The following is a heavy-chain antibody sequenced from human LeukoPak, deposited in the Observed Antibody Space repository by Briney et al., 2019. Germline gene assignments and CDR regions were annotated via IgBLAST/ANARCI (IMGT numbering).Heavy chain of an antibody. CDR3: AAAATSSSSELGY. J-gene: IGHJ4*02. D-gene: IGHD6-6*01. Sequence: SETLSLTCTVPGGSINSGSYYWSWIRQHPGKGLEWIGYIHYSGSTYYNPSLKSRLTISVDTSKNQLSLKLSSVTAADTAVYYCAAAATSSSSELGYWGQGTLVTVSS. CDR2: IHYSGST. CDR1: GGSINSGSYY. V-gene: IGHV4-31*03.